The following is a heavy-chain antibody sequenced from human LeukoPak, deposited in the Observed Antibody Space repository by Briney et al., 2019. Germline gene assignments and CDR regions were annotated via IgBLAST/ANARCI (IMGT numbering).Heavy chain of an antibody. D-gene: IGHD3-16*01. Sequence: GASVKVSCKASGYSFTGYFLNWVRQAPGQGLEWMGWINPNNGLTNYTQKFKGRVTMTRDTSSATGYMELNRLTSDDTAVFYCARAWGSLYYFDHWGQGTLVTVSS. CDR1: GYSFTGYF. J-gene: IGHJ4*02. CDR2: INPNNGLT. V-gene: IGHV1-2*02. CDR3: ARAWGSLYYFDH.